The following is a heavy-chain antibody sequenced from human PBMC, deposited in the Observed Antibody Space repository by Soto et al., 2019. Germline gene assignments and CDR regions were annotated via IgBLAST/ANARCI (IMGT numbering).Heavy chain of an antibody. CDR1: GFTFSSYS. V-gene: IGHV3-23*01. CDR2: FRTSGDGGTT. D-gene: IGHD3-10*01. J-gene: IGHJ4*02. CDR3: AKKVNSGPGSQYFDY. Sequence: GGSLRLSCAASGFTFSSYSMSWVRQAPGKGLEWVSGFRTSGDGGTTYYADPVKGRFTISRDNSKNMLFLQMNSLRAEDTAIYYCAKKVNSGPGSQYFDYWGQGTLVTVSS.